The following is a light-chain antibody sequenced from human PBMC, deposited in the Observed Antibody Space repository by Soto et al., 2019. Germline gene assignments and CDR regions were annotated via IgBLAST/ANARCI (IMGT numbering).Light chain of an antibody. CDR2: SNN. CDR1: SSNIGSNT. CDR3: AAWGDGGGGVV. V-gene: IGLV1-44*01. J-gene: IGLJ2*01. Sequence: QSVLIQPPSASGTPGQRVTISCSGSSSNIGSNTVTWYQQLPGTAPKLLIYSNNQRPSGVPDRFSGSKSGTSASLAISGLQCEDGADYYGAAWGDGGGGVVFGGGTKLTVL.